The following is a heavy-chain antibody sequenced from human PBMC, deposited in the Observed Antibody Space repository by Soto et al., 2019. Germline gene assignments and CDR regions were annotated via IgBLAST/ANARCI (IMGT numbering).Heavy chain of an antibody. CDR2: IYYSGST. J-gene: IGHJ5*02. Sequence: PSETLSLTCTVSGGSISSSSYYWGWIRQPPGKGLEWIGSIYYSGSTYYNPSLKSRVTISVDTSKNQFSLKLSSVTAADTAVYYCARWAVAGTRTDWFDPWGQGTLVTVSS. CDR3: ARWAVAGTRTDWFDP. V-gene: IGHV4-39*01. D-gene: IGHD6-19*01. CDR1: GGSISSSSYY.